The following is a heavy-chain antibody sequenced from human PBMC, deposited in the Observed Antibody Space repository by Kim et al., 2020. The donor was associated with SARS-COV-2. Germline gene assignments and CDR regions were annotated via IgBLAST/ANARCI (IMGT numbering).Heavy chain of an antibody. V-gene: IGHV3-23*01. J-gene: IGHJ3*02. Sequence: YAYSVKGRFTIARDNSKNTLYLQMNSLTGDDTAVYYCAKFLYSYGSDAFDIWGLGTLVTVSS. CDR3: AKFLYSYGSDAFDI. D-gene: IGHD5-18*01.